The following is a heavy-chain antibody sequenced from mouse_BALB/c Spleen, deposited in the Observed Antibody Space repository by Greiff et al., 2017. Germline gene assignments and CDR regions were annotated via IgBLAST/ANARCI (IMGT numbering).Heavy chain of an antibody. V-gene: IGHV1-18*01. J-gene: IGHJ4*01. CDR1: GYTFTDYN. CDR3: ARLRLPLYAMDY. Sequence: VQLKQSGPELVKPGASVKIPCKASGYTFTDYNMDWVKQSHGKSLEWIGDINPNNGGTIYNQKFKGKATLTVDKSSSTAYMELRSLTSEDTAVYYCARLRLPLYAMDYWGQGTSVTVSS. D-gene: IGHD1-2*01. CDR2: INPNNGGT.